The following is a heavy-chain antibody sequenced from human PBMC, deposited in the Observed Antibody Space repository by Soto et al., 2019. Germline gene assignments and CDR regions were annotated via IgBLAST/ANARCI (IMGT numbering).Heavy chain of an antibody. CDR1: GGSFSGYY. J-gene: IGHJ5*02. Sequence: PXXTLSLTCAVYGGSFSGYYWRWIRQPPGKGLEWIGEINHSGSTNYNPSLKSRVTISVDTSKNQFSLKLSSVTAADTAVYYCARGGGSSSWNNWFDPWGQGTLVTVSS. CDR3: ARGGGSSSWNNWFDP. V-gene: IGHV4-34*01. D-gene: IGHD6-13*01. CDR2: INHSGST.